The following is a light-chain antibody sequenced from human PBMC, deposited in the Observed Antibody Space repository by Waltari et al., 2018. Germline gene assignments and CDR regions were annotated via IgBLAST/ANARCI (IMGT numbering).Light chain of an antibody. Sequence: DIQMTHSPSSRSASFGDRVTITCRASQTISSWLAWYQQKPGKAPKLLIYKASTLESGVPSRFSGSGSGTEFTLTISSLQPGDFATYYCQQFNSFPWTFGHGTKVEIK. CDR2: KAS. CDR3: QQFNSFPWT. J-gene: IGKJ1*01. CDR1: QTISSW. V-gene: IGKV1-5*03.